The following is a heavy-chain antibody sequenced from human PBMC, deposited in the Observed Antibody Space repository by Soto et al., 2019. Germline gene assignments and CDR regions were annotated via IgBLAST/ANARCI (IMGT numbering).Heavy chain of an antibody. J-gene: IGHJ5*02. D-gene: IGHD5-18*01. Sequence: GGSLRLACAASGFTLSTYWMHWVRQVPGKGLVWVSRINTDGTSTNYADSVKGRFTISRDNAKNTLYLQMNSLRAEDTALYYCARDGFGPGYSYGSNWFDPWGQGTLVTVSS. CDR2: INTDGTST. CDR1: GFTLSTYW. V-gene: IGHV3-74*01. CDR3: ARDGFGPGYSYGSNWFDP.